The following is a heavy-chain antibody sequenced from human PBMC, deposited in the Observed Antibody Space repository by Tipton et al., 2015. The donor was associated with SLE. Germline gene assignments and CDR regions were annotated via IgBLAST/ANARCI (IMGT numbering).Heavy chain of an antibody. D-gene: IGHD3-10*01. J-gene: IGHJ4*02. V-gene: IGHV4-59*08. CDR1: GGSISSYY. Sequence: TLSLTCTVSGGSISSYYWSWIRQPPGKGLEWIGYIYYSGSTNYSPSLKSRVTISVDTSKNQFSLKLSSVTAADTAVYYCARAGEGVFDYWGQGTLVTVSS. CDR3: ARAGEGVFDY. CDR2: IYYSGST.